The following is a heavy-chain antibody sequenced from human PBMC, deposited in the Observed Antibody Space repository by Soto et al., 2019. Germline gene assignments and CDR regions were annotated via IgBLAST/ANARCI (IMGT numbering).Heavy chain of an antibody. V-gene: IGHV4-31*03. CDR3: ARASYYDFRPFDY. CDR1: GGSISSGGYY. Sequence: PSETLSLTCTVSGGSISSGGYYWSWIRQHPGKGLEWIGYIYYSGSTYYNPSLKSRVTISVDTSKNQFSLKLSSVTAADTAVYYCARASYYDFRPFDYWGQGTLVTVSS. D-gene: IGHD3-3*01. J-gene: IGHJ4*02. CDR2: IYYSGST.